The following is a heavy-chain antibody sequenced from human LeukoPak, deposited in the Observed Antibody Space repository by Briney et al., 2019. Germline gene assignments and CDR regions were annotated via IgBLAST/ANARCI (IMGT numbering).Heavy chain of an antibody. V-gene: IGHV3-48*02. D-gene: IGHD4-17*01. Sequence: LGGSLRLSCAASGFTFSSYSMNWVRQAPGKGLEWVSYIISSSSNIYYADSVKGRFTISRDNAKNSLYLQMNSLRDEDTAVYYCAGRTTVTTWDYYYYGMDVWGQGTTVTVS. CDR3: AGRTTVTTWDYYYYGMDV. CDR2: IISSSSNI. CDR1: GFTFSSYS. J-gene: IGHJ6*02.